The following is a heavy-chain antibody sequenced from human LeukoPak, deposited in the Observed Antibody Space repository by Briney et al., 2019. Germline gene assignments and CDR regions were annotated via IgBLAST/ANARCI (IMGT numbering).Heavy chain of an antibody. CDR1: GFTFSNYG. CDR3: AKGSRGSCSRTYCYPFDY. CDR2: ISNSRSYI. D-gene: IGHD2-2*01. J-gene: IGHJ4*02. Sequence: GSLRLSCVASGFTFSNYGMTWVRQAPGKGLEWVSSISNSRSYIYYVDSVKGRFTISRDNSKNTLYLQMNRLRAEDTAVYYCAKGSRGSCSRTYCYPFDYWGQGTLVTVSS. V-gene: IGHV3-21*04.